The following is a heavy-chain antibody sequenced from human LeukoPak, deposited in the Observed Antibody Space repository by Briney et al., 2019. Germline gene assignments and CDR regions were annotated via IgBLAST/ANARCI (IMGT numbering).Heavy chain of an antibody. D-gene: IGHD6-13*01. CDR3: ARASGLRAYSSSWYGFDY. Sequence: PSETLSLTCTVSGGSISSYYWSWIRQPPGKGLEWIGYIYYSGSTNYNPSLKSRVTISVDTSKNQFSLKLSSVTAADTAVYYCARASGLRAYSSSWYGFDYWGQGTLVTVSS. CDR2: IYYSGST. CDR1: GGSISSYY. J-gene: IGHJ4*02. V-gene: IGHV4-59*01.